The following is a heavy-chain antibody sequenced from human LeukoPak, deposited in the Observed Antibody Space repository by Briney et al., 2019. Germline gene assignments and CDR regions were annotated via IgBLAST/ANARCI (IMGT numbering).Heavy chain of an antibody. J-gene: IGHJ4*02. CDR1: GGSISSYY. V-gene: IGHV4-59*01. CDR3: ARVYYDILTGYYNLDY. Sequence: SETLSLTCTVSGGSISSYYWSWIRQPPGKGLEWIGYIYYSGSTNYNPSLKSRVTISVDTSKNQFSPKLSSVTAADTAVYYCARVYYDILTGYYNLDYWGQGTLVTVSS. D-gene: IGHD3-9*01. CDR2: IYYSGST.